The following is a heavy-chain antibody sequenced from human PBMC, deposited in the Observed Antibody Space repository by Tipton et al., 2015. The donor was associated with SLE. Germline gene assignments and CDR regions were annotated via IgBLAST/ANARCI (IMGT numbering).Heavy chain of an antibody. J-gene: IGHJ4*02. Sequence: TLSLTCTVYGESFSASQWTWIRQPPGKGLEWIGEVNHSGSTTYNPSLKSRVTISVDTSKNQFSLKLSSVTAADTAVYYCATQGYYDSSFDYWGQGTLVTVSS. V-gene: IGHV4-34*01. CDR1: GESFSASQ. CDR2: VNHSGST. D-gene: IGHD3-16*01. CDR3: ATQGYYDSSFDY.